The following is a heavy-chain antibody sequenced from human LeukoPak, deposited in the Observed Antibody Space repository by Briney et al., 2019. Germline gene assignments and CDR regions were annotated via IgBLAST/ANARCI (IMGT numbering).Heavy chain of an antibody. D-gene: IGHD5-12*01. CDR3: ASDIVATSGDF. Sequence: GGSLRLSCAASGFTFSDYYMSWIRQAPGKGLEWVAYITSSGDDISYADSVKGRFTISRDNAKNALFLRMSSLRVEDTATYYCASDIVATSGDFWGQGTLVSVSS. CDR1: GFTFSDYY. V-gene: IGHV3-11*01. CDR2: ITSSGDDI. J-gene: IGHJ4*02.